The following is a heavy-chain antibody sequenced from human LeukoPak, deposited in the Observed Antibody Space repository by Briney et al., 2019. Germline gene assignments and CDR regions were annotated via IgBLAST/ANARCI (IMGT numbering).Heavy chain of an antibody. CDR2: INHSGRA. J-gene: IGHJ4*02. V-gene: IGHV4-34*01. CDR1: GESFSYNY. CDR3: ARGLGPMSPSLDY. Sequence: PSDTLSLTCAVSGESFSYNYWTWVRQPPGKGLEWIGDINHSGRANYRPSLKSRVTISVDTSKSQFSRKLNAVTAADTALYYGARGLGPMSPSLDYWGQGSLVTVSS. D-gene: IGHD3-22*01.